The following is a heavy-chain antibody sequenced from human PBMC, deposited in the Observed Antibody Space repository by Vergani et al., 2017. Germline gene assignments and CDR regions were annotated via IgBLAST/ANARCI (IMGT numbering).Heavy chain of an antibody. CDR1: GDRVSNKSAG. D-gene: IGHD3-22*01. Sequence: QVQLHQSGPGMVKPSQTLSLTCAISGDRVSNKSAGWNWIRQSPSRGLEWLGRTYFMSKWYNDYAASVKSRMTINSDTAKNLFSLQLQSVTPEDTAVYYCAREDISLTVEGANYMDIRGKGTTVTVSS. V-gene: IGHV6-1*01. CDR2: TYFMSKWYN. CDR3: AREDISLTVEGANYMDI. J-gene: IGHJ6*03.